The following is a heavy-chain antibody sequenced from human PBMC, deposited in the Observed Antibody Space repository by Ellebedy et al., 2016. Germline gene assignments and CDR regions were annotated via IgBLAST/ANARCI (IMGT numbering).Heavy chain of an antibody. CDR1: GFTFSANY. CDR2: ISGSGGRT. D-gene: IGHD3-10*01. V-gene: IGHV3-23*01. Sequence: GGSLRLSCAVSGFTFSANYMTCVPHAPAKWLEWVSAISGSGGRTYYADSVKGRFTISRDNSKNTLYLQMISLRAEDTAVYYCAKDREVGSHYYFAQWGQGTLVTVSS. CDR3: AKDREVGSHYYFAQ. J-gene: IGHJ4*02.